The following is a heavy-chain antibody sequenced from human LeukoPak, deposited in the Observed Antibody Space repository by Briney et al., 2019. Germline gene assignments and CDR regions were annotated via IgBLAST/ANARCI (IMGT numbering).Heavy chain of an antibody. CDR3: ARGKVGATQPGSY. Sequence: ASVKVSCKASGYTFTGYYMHWVRQAPGQGLGWMGWINPNSGGTNYAQKFQGRVTMTRDTSISTAYMELSRLRSDDTAVYYCARGKVGATQPGSYWGQGTLVTVSS. V-gene: IGHV1-2*02. J-gene: IGHJ4*02. CDR1: GYTFTGYY. CDR2: INPNSGGT. D-gene: IGHD1-26*01.